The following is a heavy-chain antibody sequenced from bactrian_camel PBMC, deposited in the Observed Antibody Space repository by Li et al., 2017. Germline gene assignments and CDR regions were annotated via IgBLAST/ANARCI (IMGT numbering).Heavy chain of an antibody. J-gene: IGHJ4*01. CDR2: TTTGGGSI. CDR1: GFKSRPNC. D-gene: IGHD4*01. V-gene: IGHV3S1*01. Sequence: QVQLVESGGGSVQAGGSLRLACTASGFKSRPNCMGWFRQAPGKEREGVAATTTGGGSIFYGDSVKGRFTISKDNAKNTVYLQMNNLTPEDTALYKCGAVYGWWAADPCSNYYRYWGPGTQVTVS. CDR3: GAVYGWWAADPCSNYYRY.